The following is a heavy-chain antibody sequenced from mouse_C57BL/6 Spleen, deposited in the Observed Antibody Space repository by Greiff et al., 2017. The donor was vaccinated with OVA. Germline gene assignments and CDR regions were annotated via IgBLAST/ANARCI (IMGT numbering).Heavy chain of an antibody. Sequence: QVQLKQPGAELVKPGASVKMSCKASGYTFTSYWITWVKQRPGQGLEWIGDIYPGSGSTNYNEKFKSKATLTVDTSSSTAYMQLSSLTSEDSAVYYCARDYGSRGGHYWGQGTTLTVSS. CDR2: IYPGSGST. V-gene: IGHV1-55*01. J-gene: IGHJ2*01. CDR1: GYTFTSYW. CDR3: ARDYGSRGGHY. D-gene: IGHD1-1*01.